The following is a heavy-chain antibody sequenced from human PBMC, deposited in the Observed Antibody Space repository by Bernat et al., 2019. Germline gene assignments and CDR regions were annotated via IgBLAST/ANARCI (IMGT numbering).Heavy chain of an antibody. CDR3: ARGSSIAARPLYGYLDL. CDR1: GFTFSSYG. D-gene: IGHD6-6*01. CDR2: IWYDGSNK. V-gene: IGHV3-33*01. J-gene: IGHJ2*01. Sequence: QVQLVESGGGVVQPGRSLRLSCAASGFTFSSYGMHWVRQAPGKGLEWVAVIWYDGSNKYYADSVKGRFTVSRDNSKTTLYLQMNSLRAEDTAVYYCARGSSIAARPLYGYLDLWGRGTLVTVSS.